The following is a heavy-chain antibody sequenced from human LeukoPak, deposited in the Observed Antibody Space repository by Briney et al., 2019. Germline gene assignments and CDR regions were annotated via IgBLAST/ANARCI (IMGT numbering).Heavy chain of an antibody. CDR3: ARVGTVPPRGGSDAFDI. J-gene: IGHJ3*02. D-gene: IGHD2-2*01. CDR1: GFTVSSNY. V-gene: IGHV3-53*01. CDR2: IYSGGST. Sequence: PGGSLRLSCAASGFTVSSNYMSWVRQAPGKGLEWVSVIYSGGSTYYADSVKGRFTISRDNSKNTLYLQMNSLRAEDTAVYYCARVGTVPPRGGSDAFDIWGQGTMVTVSS.